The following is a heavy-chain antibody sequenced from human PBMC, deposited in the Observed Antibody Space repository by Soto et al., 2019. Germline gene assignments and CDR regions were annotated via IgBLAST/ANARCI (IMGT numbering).Heavy chain of an antibody. J-gene: IGHJ4*02. CDR1: GYAFTSYW. CDR3: ARQDGSALYYFDY. D-gene: IGHD6-19*01. Sequence: GESLKISCKGSGYAFTSYWIAWVRQMPGKGLEWMGIIYPGDSDTRYSPSFQGQVSISADKSISTAYLQWSSLKASDTAMYYCARQDGSALYYFDYWGQGTLVTVSS. V-gene: IGHV5-51*01. CDR2: IYPGDSDT.